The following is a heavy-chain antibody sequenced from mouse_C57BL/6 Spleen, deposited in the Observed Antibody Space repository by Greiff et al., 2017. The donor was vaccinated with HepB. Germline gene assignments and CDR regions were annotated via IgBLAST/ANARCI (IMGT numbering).Heavy chain of an antibody. CDR2: ISDGGSYT. J-gene: IGHJ2*01. D-gene: IGHD2-1*01. CDR3: ARENYYGNYLYYFDY. Sequence: EVMLVESGGGLVKPGGSLKLSCAASGFTFSSYAMSWVRQTPEKRLEWVATISDGGSYTYYPDNVKGRFTISRDNAKNNLYLQMSQLKSEDTAMYYCARENYYGNYLYYFDYWGQGTTLTVSS. CDR1: GFTFSSYA. V-gene: IGHV5-4*01.